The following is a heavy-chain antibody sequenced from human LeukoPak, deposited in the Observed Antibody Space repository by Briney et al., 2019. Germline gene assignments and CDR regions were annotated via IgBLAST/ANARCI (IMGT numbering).Heavy chain of an antibody. D-gene: IGHD3-10*01. J-gene: IGHJ4*02. Sequence: ASVKVSCKASGYTFTGYYIHWVRQAPGQGLEWMGWINPNSGGTNYAQKFQGRVIMTWDTSISTGYMELSRLRSDDTAVYYCTKDKMGSYEHWGQGTLVTVSS. CDR2: INPNSGGT. CDR3: TKDKMGSYEH. V-gene: IGHV1-2*02. CDR1: GYTFTGYY.